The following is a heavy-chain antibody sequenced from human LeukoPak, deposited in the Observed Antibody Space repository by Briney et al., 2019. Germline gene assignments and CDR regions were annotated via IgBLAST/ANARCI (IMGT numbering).Heavy chain of an antibody. Sequence: SETLSLTCTVSGGSFSSGSYYWSWIRQPPGKGLEWIGYIYYSGSTNYNPSLKSRVTISVDTSKNQFSLKLSSVTAADTAVYYCARRNYYFDYWGQGTLVTVSS. J-gene: IGHJ4*02. CDR2: IYYSGST. V-gene: IGHV4-61*01. CDR1: GGSFSSGSYY. CDR3: ARRNYYFDY.